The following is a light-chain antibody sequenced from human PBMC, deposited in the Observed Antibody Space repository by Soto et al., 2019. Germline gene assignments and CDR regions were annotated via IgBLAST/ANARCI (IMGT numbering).Light chain of an antibody. CDR1: QSLLHSNGYNY. CDR3: LQALQTPYT. J-gene: IGKJ2*01. V-gene: IGKV2-28*01. Sequence: IVMTQSPLSLPVTPGEPASISCRSIQSLLHSNGYNYLDWYLQKPGQSPQLLIYLGSNRASGVPDRFSGSGSGTDFTLKISRLEAEDVGFYYCLQALQTPYTFGQGTKLEIK. CDR2: LGS.